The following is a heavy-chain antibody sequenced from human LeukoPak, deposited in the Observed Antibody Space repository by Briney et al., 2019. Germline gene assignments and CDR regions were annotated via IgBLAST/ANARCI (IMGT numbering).Heavy chain of an antibody. Sequence: GGSLRLSCGACGFTFSSYWMHWVSQARGKGLVWVSRINTDWSSTTYADSVKGRFTISRDNAKNILYLQMNSLRAEDTAVYYCARGREQWLGKDNWFDPWGQGTLVTVSS. CDR3: ARGREQWLGKDNWFDP. V-gene: IGHV3-74*01. J-gene: IGHJ5*02. CDR1: GFTFSSYW. CDR2: INTDWSST. D-gene: IGHD6-19*01.